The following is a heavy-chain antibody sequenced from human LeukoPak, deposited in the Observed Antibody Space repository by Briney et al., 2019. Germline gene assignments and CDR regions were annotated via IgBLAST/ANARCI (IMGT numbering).Heavy chain of an antibody. CDR1: GGFINSINYY. CDR2: FYYSGNT. J-gene: IGHJ4*02. Sequence: SETLSLTCTVSGGFINSINYYWGWIRQPPGKGLEWIGSFYYSGNTYYNPSLKSRVTISVDKSKNQFSLKLSSVTAADTAVYYCARAGIAVARFDYWGQGTLVTVSS. CDR3: ARAGIAVARFDY. V-gene: IGHV4-39*07. D-gene: IGHD6-19*01.